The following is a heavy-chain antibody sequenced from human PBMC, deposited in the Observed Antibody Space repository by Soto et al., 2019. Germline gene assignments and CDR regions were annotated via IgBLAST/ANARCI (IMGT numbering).Heavy chain of an antibody. V-gene: IGHV3-23*01. CDR2: ISSGDAFT. Sequence: EVQLLESGGGLVQPGGSLRLSCAASGFNFRNYAMSWVRQAPGKGLEWVSTISSGDAFTYYADSVKGRFTISRDYSKSTLYLQMNTLRAEDTAVYYCAKDRKDSSFSGGQGTLVTV. J-gene: IGHJ4*02. D-gene: IGHD6-19*01. CDR3: AKDRKDSSFS. CDR1: GFNFRNYA.